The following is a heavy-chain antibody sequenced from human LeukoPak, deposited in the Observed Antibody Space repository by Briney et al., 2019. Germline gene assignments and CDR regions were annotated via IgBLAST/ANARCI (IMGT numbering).Heavy chain of an antibody. Sequence: GGSLRLSCAASGFTFSSYAMSWVRQAPGKGLEWVSAISGSGGSTYYADSVKGRFTISRDNSKNTLYLQMNSLRAEDTAVYYCARGGMVRDRRHFQFDHWGQGTLVTVSS. CDR1: GFTFSSYA. V-gene: IGHV3-23*01. CDR3: ARGGMVRDRRHFQFDH. J-gene: IGHJ4*02. D-gene: IGHD3-10*01. CDR2: ISGSGGST.